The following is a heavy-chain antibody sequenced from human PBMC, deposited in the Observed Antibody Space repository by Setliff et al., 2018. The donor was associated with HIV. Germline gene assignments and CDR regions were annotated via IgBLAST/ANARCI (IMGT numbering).Heavy chain of an antibody. CDR2: IYYSGST. CDR3: ARAKWIAVAGTIVDWFDP. J-gene: IGHJ5*02. D-gene: IGHD6-19*01. V-gene: IGHV4-31*03. Sequence: SETLSLTCTVSGGSISSGGYYWSWIRQYPGKGLEWIGYIYYSGSTYYNPSLKSRVTISVDTSKNQFSLKLSSVTAADTAVYYCARAKWIAVAGTIVDWFDPWGQGTLVTVSS. CDR1: GGSISSGGYY.